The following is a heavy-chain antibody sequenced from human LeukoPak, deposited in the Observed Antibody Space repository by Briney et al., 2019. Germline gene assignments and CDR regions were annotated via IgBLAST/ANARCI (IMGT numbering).Heavy chain of an antibody. V-gene: IGHV3-23*01. Sequence: GGSLRLSCAASGFTFSSYAMSWVRQAPGKGLEWVSAISGSGGSTYYADSVKGRFTISRDNSRNTLYLQMNSLRAEDTAVYYCAKEGDILTGYYPFTPFDYWGQGTLVTVSS. J-gene: IGHJ4*02. CDR1: GFTFSSYA. CDR3: AKEGDILTGYYPFTPFDY. CDR2: ISGSGGST. D-gene: IGHD3-9*01.